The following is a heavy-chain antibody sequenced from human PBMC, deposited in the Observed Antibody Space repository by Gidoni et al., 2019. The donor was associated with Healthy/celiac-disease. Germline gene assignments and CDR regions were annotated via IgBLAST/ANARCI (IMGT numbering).Heavy chain of an antibody. J-gene: IGHJ3*02. Sequence: QVQLVQSGAEVKKPGASVKVSCKASGYTFTGYYMHWVRQAPGQGLEWMGWINPNSGGTNYAQKCQGRVTMTRDTSISTAYMELSRLRSDDTAVYYCARDLPTYYDFWSGFTPPAAFDIWGQGTMVTVSS. CDR2: INPNSGGT. CDR1: GYTFTGYY. CDR3: ARDLPTYYDFWSGFTPPAAFDI. D-gene: IGHD3-3*01. V-gene: IGHV1-2*02.